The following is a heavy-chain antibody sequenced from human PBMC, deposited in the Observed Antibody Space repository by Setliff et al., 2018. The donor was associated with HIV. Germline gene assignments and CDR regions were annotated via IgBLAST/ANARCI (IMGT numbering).Heavy chain of an antibody. J-gene: IGHJ3*02. D-gene: IGHD2-2*01. CDR3: ATRYCSSTSCYAYDAFDI. V-gene: IGHV4-39*07. CDR1: GGSISSSSYY. Sequence: LSLTCTVSGGSISSSSYYWGWIRQPPGKGLEWIGSIYYSGSTNYNPPLRSRVTISVDTSKNQFSLKLSSVTAADTAVYYCATRYCSSTSCYAYDAFDIWGQGTMVTVSS. CDR2: IYYSGST.